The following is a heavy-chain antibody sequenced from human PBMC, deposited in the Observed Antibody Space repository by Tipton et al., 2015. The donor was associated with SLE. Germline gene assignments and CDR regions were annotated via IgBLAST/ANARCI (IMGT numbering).Heavy chain of an antibody. CDR2: VNHSGST. J-gene: IGHJ5*02. CDR1: GVSFSAYF. V-gene: IGHV4-34*01. CDR3: ARSSTVGVAGGSFDT. D-gene: IGHD3-3*01. Sequence: TLSLTCAVYGVSFSAYFWNWIRQSPGKGLEWIGEVNHSGSTDYHPSLKSRVTMSVDTSKNQFSLKLTSLTAADTAVYYCARSSTVGVAGGSFDTWGQGTLVTVS.